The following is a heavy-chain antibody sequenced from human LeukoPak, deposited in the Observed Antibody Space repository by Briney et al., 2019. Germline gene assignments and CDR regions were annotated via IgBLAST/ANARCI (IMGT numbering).Heavy chain of an antibody. CDR2: MNPNSGNT. CDR1: GYTFTSYD. V-gene: IGHV1-8*01. J-gene: IGHJ6*02. CDR3: AREYSSDWSKPGYYGMDV. Sequence: GASVKVSCKASGYTFTSYDINWVRQATGQGLEWMGWMNPNSGNTGYAQKFQGRVTMTRNTSISTAYMELSSLRSEDTAVYYCAREYSSDWSKPGYYGMDVWGQGTTVTVSS. D-gene: IGHD6-19*01.